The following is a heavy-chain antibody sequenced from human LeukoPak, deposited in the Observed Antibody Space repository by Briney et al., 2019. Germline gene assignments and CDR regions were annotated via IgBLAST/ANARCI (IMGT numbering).Heavy chain of an antibody. CDR3: ARASRALDAHSIAIFTLDY. V-gene: IGHV1-46*01. Sequence: ASVKVSCKASGYTFTSYYMHWVRQAPGQGLEWMGIINPSGGSTSYAQKFQGRVTMTRDMSTSTVYMELSSLRSEDTAVYYCARASRALDAHSIAIFTLDYWGQGTLVTVSS. D-gene: IGHD3-3*01. J-gene: IGHJ4*02. CDR1: GYTFTSYY. CDR2: INPSGGST.